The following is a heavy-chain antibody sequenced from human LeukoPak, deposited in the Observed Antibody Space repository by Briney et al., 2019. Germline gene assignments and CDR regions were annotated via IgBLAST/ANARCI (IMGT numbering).Heavy chain of an antibody. V-gene: IGHV3-21*01. CDR3: ARGEDGYNLIGDY. Sequence: GGSLRVSCAASGFTFSRFTMNWVRQAPGKGLEWVSSISSSSSYIYYADLVKGRFTISRDNAKKSLYLQMDSLRAEDTAVYYCARGEDGYNLIGDYWGQGTLVTVSS. J-gene: IGHJ4*02. CDR2: ISSSSSYI. D-gene: IGHD5-24*01. CDR1: GFTFSRFT.